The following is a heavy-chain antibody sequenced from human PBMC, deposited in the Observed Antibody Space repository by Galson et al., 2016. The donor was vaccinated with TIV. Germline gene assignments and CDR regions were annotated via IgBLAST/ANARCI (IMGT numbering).Heavy chain of an antibody. CDR3: ARDWGATYVDYSWGSYGDTDFDP. J-gene: IGHJ5*02. V-gene: IGHV1-69*11. Sequence: SVKVSCKVSGYTFNTYAVRWLRQAPGQGLEWMGIIIPLIRESTSAQRFQGRVSITADDSTTTVFMELSSLRIDDIAVYYCARDWGATYVDYSWGSYGDTDFDPWGQGTLVTVSS. CDR2: IIPLIRES. CDR1: GYTFNTYA. D-gene: IGHD3-16*01.